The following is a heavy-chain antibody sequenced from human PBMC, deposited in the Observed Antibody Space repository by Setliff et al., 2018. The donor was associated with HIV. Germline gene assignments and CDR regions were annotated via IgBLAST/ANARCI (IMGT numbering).Heavy chain of an antibody. CDR1: GFSLSTSGVG. CDR2: IDWDDDK. D-gene: IGHD1-1*01. CDR3: AHSPSQGGTTQEFDY. Sequence: SGPTLVNPTQTLALTCTVSGFSLSTSGVGVGWIRQPPGKALEWLARIDWDDDKYYSPSLKSRLTITKDTSKSQVVLTMTNMDPVDTATYYCAHSPSQGGTTQEFDYWGQGTLVTVSS. J-gene: IGHJ4*02. V-gene: IGHV2-5*02.